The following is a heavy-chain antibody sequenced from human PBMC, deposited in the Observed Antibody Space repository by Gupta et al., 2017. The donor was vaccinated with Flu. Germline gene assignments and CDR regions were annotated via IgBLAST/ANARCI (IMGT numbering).Heavy chain of an antibody. CDR3: AKSPPYFYYYMDV. J-gene: IGHJ6*03. Sequence: QVHLVESGGGVVQPGRSLGLSCAVSGFTFSTYGMHWVRQAPGKGLEWVAFISYDGSNQYYADSVKGRFTISRDNSMYTLYLQMNSLRPKDTAVYYCAKSPPYFYYYMDVWGQGTAVTVSS. CDR1: GFTFSTYG. CDR2: ISYDGSNQ. V-gene: IGHV3-30*18. D-gene: IGHD2-21*01.